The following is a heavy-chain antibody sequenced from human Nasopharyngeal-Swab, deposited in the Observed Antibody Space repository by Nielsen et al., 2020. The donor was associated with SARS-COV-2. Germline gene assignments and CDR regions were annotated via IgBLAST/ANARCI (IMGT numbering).Heavy chain of an antibody. CDR1: GFSFRTYW. Sequence: GGSLRLSCEASGFSFRTYWMTWVRQAPGKGLVWVANIKQDGSEKYYVDSVKGRFTVSRDNPKNLLYLQVNSLRAEDTAVYYCARQGVFVPAYFHQYYMDVGGKGTTVTVSS. D-gene: IGHD3-16*02. CDR2: IKQDGSEK. J-gene: IGHJ6*03. CDR3: ARQGVFVPAYFHQYYMDV. V-gene: IGHV3-7*03.